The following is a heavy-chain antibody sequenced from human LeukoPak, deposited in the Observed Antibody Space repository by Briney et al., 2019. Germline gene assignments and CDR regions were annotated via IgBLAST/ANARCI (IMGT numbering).Heavy chain of an antibody. CDR1: GVSISTDTNY. D-gene: IGHD3-16*01. CDR2: IFYSGIT. Sequence: SETLSLTCSVSGVSISTDTNYWVWIRQPPGKGLEWMGSIFYSGITYYNRSLKSPVTISVDTSQNQFSLKLSSVTAADTAVYYCARQGPARFFDYWGQGSLLTVSS. J-gene: IGHJ4*02. V-gene: IGHV4-39*01. CDR3: ARQGPARFFDY.